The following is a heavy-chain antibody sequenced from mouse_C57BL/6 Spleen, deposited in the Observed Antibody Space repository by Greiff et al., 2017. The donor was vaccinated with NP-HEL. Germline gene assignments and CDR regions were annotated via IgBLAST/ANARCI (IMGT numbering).Heavy chain of an antibody. CDR1: GYTFTSYW. V-gene: IGHV1-26*01. Sequence: VQLKQPGAELVMPGASVKLSCKASGYTFTSYWMHWVKQSHGKSLEWIGDINPNNGGTSYNQKFKGKATLTVDKSSSTAYMELRSLTSEDSAVYYCASGGNWLHYYAMDYWGQGTSVTVSS. D-gene: IGHD2-2*01. J-gene: IGHJ4*01. CDR3: ASGGNWLHYYAMDY. CDR2: INPNNGGT.